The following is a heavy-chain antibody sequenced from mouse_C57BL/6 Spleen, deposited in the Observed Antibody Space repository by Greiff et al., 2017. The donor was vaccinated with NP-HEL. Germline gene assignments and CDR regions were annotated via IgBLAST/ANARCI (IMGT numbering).Heavy chain of an antibody. D-gene: IGHD1-1*01. J-gene: IGHJ4*01. CDR1: GFTFSSYA. Sequence: EVMLVESGEGLVKPGGSLKLSCAASGFTFSSYAMSWVRQTPEKRLEWVAYISSGGDYIYYADAVKGRFTISRDNARNTLYLQMSSLKSEDTAMYYCTRSLITSYAMDYWGQGTSVTVSS. V-gene: IGHV5-9-1*02. CDR3: TRSLITSYAMDY. CDR2: ISSGGDYI.